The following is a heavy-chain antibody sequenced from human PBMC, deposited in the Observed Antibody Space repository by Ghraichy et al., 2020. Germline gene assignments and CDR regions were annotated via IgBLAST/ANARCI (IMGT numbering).Heavy chain of an antibody. D-gene: IGHD5-18*01. CDR1: GFTFSSYS. V-gene: IGHV3-48*01. J-gene: IGHJ5*02. CDR3: ARDTIENPYSYGPYGWFDP. CDR2: ISSSSTI. Sequence: GESLNISCAASGFTFSSYSMNWVRQAPGKGLEWVSYISSSSTIYYADSVKGRFTISRDNAKNSLYLQMNSLRAEDTAVYYCARDTIENPYSYGPYGWFDPWGQGTLVTVSS.